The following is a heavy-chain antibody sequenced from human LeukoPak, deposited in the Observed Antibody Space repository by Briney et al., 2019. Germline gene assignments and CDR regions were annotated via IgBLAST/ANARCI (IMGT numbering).Heavy chain of an antibody. D-gene: IGHD3-16*01. CDR2: VDPEDGET. V-gene: IGHV1-24*01. CDR1: GYTLTELS. Sequence: ASVKVSCKVSGYTLTELSMHWVRQAPGKGLEWVGGVDPEDGETIYAQKFQGRVTMTEDTSTDTAYMELSSLRSEDTAVYYCATDLQGALGRYYYYMDVWGKGTTVTVSS. CDR3: ATDLQGALGRYYYYMDV. J-gene: IGHJ6*03.